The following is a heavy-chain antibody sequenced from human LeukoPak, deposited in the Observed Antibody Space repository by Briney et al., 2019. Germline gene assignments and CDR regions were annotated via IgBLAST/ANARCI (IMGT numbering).Heavy chain of an antibody. Sequence: MRGESLKISCKCSGYSFTSYWIGWVRQMPGKGLEWMGIIYPGDSDTRYSPSFQGQVTISADKSISTAYLQWSSLKASDTAMYYCARRGYSYGPDWYFDLWGRGTLVTVSS. CDR1: GYSFTSYW. D-gene: IGHD5-18*01. CDR3: ARRGYSYGPDWYFDL. CDR2: IYPGDSDT. V-gene: IGHV5-51*01. J-gene: IGHJ2*01.